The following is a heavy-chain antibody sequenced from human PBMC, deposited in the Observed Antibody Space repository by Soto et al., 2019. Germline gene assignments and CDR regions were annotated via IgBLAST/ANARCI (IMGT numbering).Heavy chain of an antibody. V-gene: IGHV3-21*01. CDR3: ARDRGYDAHDYYYNAMDV. J-gene: IGHJ6*02. CDR2: IRGFSPYT. D-gene: IGHD2-15*01. CDR1: GFTFRTYT. Sequence: PXGSLRLSFMASGFTFRTYTMNGVRQAPGKGLEWVSGIRGFSPYTFYAESVKGRFTISRDNAKNSLYLQMNSLRAEDTAVYYCARDRGYDAHDYYYNAMDVWGQGTTVTVSS.